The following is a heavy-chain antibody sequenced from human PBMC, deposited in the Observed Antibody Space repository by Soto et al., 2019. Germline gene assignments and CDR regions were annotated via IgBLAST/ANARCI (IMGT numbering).Heavy chain of an antibody. V-gene: IGHV1-2*02. D-gene: IGHD3-10*01. J-gene: IGHJ4*02. CDR2: INPNSGGT. CDR1: GYTFTGYY. Sequence: ASVEVSCKASGYTFTGYYIHWVRQAPGQGLEWMGWINPNSGGTNYAQKFQGRVTMTRDTSISTAYMELSRLRSDDTAVYYCASPLITMVRGADYWGQGTLVTVSS. CDR3: ASPLITMVRGADY.